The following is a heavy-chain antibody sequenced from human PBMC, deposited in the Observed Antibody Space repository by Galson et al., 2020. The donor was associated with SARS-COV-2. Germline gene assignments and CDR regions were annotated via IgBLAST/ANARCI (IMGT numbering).Heavy chain of an antibody. J-gene: IGHJ4*02. CDR2: INPSGDIT. CDR3: AREWGDINSSVFHY. V-gene: IGHV1-46*04. CDR1: GYTFISFY. D-gene: IGHD2-21*01. Sequence: ASVKVSCKASGYTFISFYIHWVRQAPGQGLEWMGVINPSGDITSYAQKLRGRVTVTRDMSTQTVYMELSSLTSEDTAVYYCAREWGDINSSVFHYWGQGSLVVVSS.